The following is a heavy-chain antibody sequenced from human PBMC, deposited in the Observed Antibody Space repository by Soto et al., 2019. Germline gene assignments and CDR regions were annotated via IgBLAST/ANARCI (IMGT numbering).Heavy chain of an antibody. V-gene: IGHV4-34*01. D-gene: IGHD6-6*01. J-gene: IGHJ6*03. CDR1: GGSFSGYY. CDR3: ARVSVSSIAARTGRNYYYYYMDV. CDR2: INHSGST. Sequence: PSETLSLTCAVYGGSFSGYYWSWIRQPPGKGLEWIGEINHSGSTNYNPSLKSRVTISVDTSKNQFSLKLSSVTAADTAVYYCARVSVSSIAARTGRNYYYYYMDVWGKGTTVTVSS.